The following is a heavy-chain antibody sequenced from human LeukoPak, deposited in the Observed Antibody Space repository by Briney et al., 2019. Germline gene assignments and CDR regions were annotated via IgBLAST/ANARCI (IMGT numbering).Heavy chain of an antibody. CDR2: IYSGGDT. J-gene: IGHJ4*02. CDR3: ARLGMIQAYSTEDY. V-gene: IGHV3-53*01. Sequence: GGSLRLSCAASGFTVSSNYMSWVRQAPGKGLEWVSLIYSGGDTYYPDSVRGRFTISRDNSKNTLFLQMNSLRAEDTAVYYCARLGMIQAYSTEDYWGQGTLVTVSS. D-gene: IGHD6-13*01. CDR1: GFTVSSNY.